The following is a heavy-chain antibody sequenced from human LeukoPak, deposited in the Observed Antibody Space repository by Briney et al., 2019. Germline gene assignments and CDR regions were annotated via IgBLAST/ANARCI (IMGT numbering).Heavy chain of an antibody. V-gene: IGHV3-48*01. J-gene: IGHJ6*03. CDR1: GFTFSSYG. CDR3: ARVGIGYYYYYMDV. D-gene: IGHD1-26*01. CDR2: ISSSSSTI. Sequence: GGTLRLSCAASGFTFSSYGMSWVRQAPGKGLEWVSYISSSSSTIYYADSVKGRFTISRDNAKNSLYLQMNSLRAEDTAVYYCARVGIGYYYYYMDVWGKGTTVTVSS.